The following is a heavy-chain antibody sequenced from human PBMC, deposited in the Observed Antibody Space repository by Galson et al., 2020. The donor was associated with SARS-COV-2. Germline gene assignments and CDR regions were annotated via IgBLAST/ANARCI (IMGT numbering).Heavy chain of an antibody. D-gene: IGHD2-2*02. J-gene: IGHJ4*02. CDR1: GYNLIELS. CDR3: AAGFVVVPAAIFNY. V-gene: IGHV1-24*01. CDR2: FGNEDGET. Sequence: ASVKVSCKISGYNLIELSLHWVRQAPGKGLEWMGGFGNEDGETIYAQKFKGRVTMTEDTSTDTAYMELSSLRSEDTAVYFCAAGFVVVPAAIFNYWGQGTLVTVSS.